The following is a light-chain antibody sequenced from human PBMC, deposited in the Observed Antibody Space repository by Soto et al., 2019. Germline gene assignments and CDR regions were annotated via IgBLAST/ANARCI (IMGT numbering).Light chain of an antibody. Sequence: SYELTQPPSVSVSPGQTASITCSGDTLGEKYACWYQQKPGQSPVLVIYQDSKRPSGIPERFSGSNSGNTATLTISGTQAMDEADYYCQAWDSSTGVFGGGTKLTVL. CDR3: QAWDSSTGV. V-gene: IGLV3-1*01. J-gene: IGLJ2*01. CDR2: QDS. CDR1: TLGEKY.